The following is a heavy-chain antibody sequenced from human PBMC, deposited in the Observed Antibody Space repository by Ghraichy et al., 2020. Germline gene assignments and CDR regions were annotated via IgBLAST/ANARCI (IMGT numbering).Heavy chain of an antibody. CDR3: ARRNYYYYGMDV. CDR1: GGSISSSSYY. J-gene: IGHJ6*02. Sequence: SETLSLTCTVSGGSISSSSYYWGWIRQPPGKGLEWIGSIYYSGSTYYNPSLKSRVTISVDTSKNQFSLKLSSVTAADTAVYYCARRNYYYYGMDVWGQGTTVTVSS. V-gene: IGHV4-39*01. CDR2: IYYSGST.